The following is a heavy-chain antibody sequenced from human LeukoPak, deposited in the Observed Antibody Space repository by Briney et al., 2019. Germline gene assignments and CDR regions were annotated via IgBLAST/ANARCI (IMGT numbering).Heavy chain of an antibody. J-gene: IGHJ5*02. Sequence: PSETLSLTCTVSGGSISSGDYYWSWIRQPPGKGLEWIGYIYYSGSTNYNPSLKSRVTISVDTSKNQFSLKLSSVTAADTAVYYCARGVRGVRRFLVPIYWFDPWGQGTLVTVSS. CDR1: GGSISSGDYY. CDR2: IYYSGST. D-gene: IGHD3-10*01. CDR3: ARGVRGVRRFLVPIYWFDP. V-gene: IGHV4-61*08.